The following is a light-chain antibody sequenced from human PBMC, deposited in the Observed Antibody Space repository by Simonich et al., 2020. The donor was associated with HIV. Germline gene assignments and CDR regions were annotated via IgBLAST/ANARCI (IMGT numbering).Light chain of an antibody. Sequence: DIVMTQSPDSLAVSLGERATINCKSSQSILKRSNNKNYLAWYQQKAGQPPKLLIDWASTRESGVPDRFSGSGSGTDFTLTISSLQAEDVAVYFCQQYYSTPLTFGGGTKVEIK. CDR3: QQYYSTPLT. J-gene: IGKJ4*01. V-gene: IGKV4-1*01. CDR1: QSILKRSNNKNY. CDR2: WAS.